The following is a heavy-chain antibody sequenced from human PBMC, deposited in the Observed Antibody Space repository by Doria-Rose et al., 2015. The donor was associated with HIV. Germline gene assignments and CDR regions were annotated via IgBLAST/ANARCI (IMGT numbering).Heavy chain of an antibody. CDR2: IFSDDER. D-gene: IGHD6-13*01. J-gene: IGHJ4*02. CDR1: GVSLSSPGMG. CDR3: ARIKSSGWYHKYYLGF. Sequence: ESGPVLVKPTETLTLTCTVSGVSLSSPGMGVSWIRQPPGKALEWPANIFSDDERSYKTSLKSRLTISRCTSKSQVVLTMTDMDPVDTATYYCARIKSSGWYHKYYLGFWGQGTLVIVSA. V-gene: IGHV2-26*01.